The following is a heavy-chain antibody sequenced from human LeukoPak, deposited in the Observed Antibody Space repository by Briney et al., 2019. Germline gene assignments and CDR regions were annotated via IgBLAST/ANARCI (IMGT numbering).Heavy chain of an antibody. CDR3: ARHYSPIWGMYYGLDV. D-gene: IGHD3-16*01. CDR2: ISYSGTT. CDR1: GGSVTTTSYH. V-gene: IGHV4-39*01. J-gene: IGHJ6*02. Sequence: SETLSLTCSVSGGSVTTTSYHWGWIRQPPGKGLEWIASISYSGTTYKSSSLKSRITISVGTSKNEVSLKLSSVTVAETAVYYCARHYSPIWGMYYGLDVWGQGTTVTVFS.